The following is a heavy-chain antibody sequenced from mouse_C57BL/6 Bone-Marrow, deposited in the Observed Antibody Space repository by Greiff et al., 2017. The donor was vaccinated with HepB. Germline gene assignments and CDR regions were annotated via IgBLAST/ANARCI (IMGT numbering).Heavy chain of an antibody. CDR2: IYPRAGST. J-gene: IGHJ3*01. CDR3: ARRGYGSPWFAY. D-gene: IGHD1-1*01. V-gene: IGHV1-85*01. Sequence: VQLQQSGPELVQPGASVKLSCTASGYTFTSYDINWVKQTPGQGLEWIGLIYPRAGSTKYNEKFKGKATLTVDNSSSTAYMELHSVTSEDSAVYCCARRGYGSPWFAYWGQGTLVTVSA. CDR1: GYTFTSYD.